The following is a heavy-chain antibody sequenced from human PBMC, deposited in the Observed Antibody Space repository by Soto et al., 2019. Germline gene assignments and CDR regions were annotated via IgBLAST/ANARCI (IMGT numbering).Heavy chain of an antibody. CDR3: ARGGVVTPNYYYGMDV. D-gene: IGHD2-21*02. CDR2: IITICGTA. J-gene: IGHJ6*02. V-gene: IGHV1-69*13. Sequence: ASVKVSRKASGGTFSSYAIRGVRPAPGQGLEVMGGIITICGTANYAQKSQGRVTITADESTSTAYMELSSLRSEDTAVYYCARGGVVTPNYYYGMDVWGQGTTVTVSS. CDR1: GGTFSSYA.